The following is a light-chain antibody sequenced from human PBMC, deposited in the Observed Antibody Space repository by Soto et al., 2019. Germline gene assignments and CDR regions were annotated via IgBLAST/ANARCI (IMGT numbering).Light chain of an antibody. CDR2: EVS. CDR1: SRDVGGYNY. V-gene: IGLV2-14*01. Sequence: QSVLTQPASVSGSPGQSITISCTGTSRDVGGYNYVSWYQQHPGKAPKVMIYEVSNRPSGVSNRFSGSKSGNTASLTISGLQAEDEADYYCSSYTSSSTLVVFGGGTKLTVL. CDR3: SSYTSSSTLVV. J-gene: IGLJ2*01.